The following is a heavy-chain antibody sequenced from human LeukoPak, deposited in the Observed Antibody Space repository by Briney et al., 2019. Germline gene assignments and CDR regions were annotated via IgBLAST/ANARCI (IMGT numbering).Heavy chain of an antibody. D-gene: IGHD3-10*01. CDR2: IFYSGST. Sequence: SETLSLTCTVSGDSISNAYWSWIRQPPGKGLEWIGNIFYSGSTYYGPSLKSRLTISLDTSRNQFSLKLNSVTAADTAVYYCAKSNGYGLIDIWGQGTMVTVSS. J-gene: IGHJ3*02. CDR1: GDSISNAY. V-gene: IGHV4-59*12. CDR3: AKSNGYGLIDI.